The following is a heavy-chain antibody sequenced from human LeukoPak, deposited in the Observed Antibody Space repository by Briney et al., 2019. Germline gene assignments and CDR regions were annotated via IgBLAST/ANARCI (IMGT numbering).Heavy chain of an antibody. J-gene: IGHJ4*02. V-gene: IGHV3-66*01. CDR2: IYSGGST. Sequence: PGGSLRLSCAASGFTVSSNYMSWVRQAPGKGLEWVSVIYSGGSTYYADPVKGRFTISRDNSKNTLYLQMNSLRAEDTAVYYCARGGGDYVPYYYFDYWGQGTLVTVSS. CDR1: GFTVSSNY. D-gene: IGHD2-21*02. CDR3: ARGGGDYVPYYYFDY.